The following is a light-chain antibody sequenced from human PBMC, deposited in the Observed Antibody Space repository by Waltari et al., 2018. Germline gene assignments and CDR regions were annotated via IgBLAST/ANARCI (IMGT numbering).Light chain of an antibody. CDR2: SVS. Sequence: DIVMTQSPLSLSVTPGEPASISCRSSQSPLHSNGNMYLDWYLQTPGQSPQLLIYSVSNRPSGVPGRFSGSGSGTDFTLKISRVEAEDVGVYYCMEAVQTLTFGGGTKVEIK. CDR3: MEAVQTLT. J-gene: IGKJ4*01. V-gene: IGKV2-28*01. CDR1: QSPLHSNGNMY.